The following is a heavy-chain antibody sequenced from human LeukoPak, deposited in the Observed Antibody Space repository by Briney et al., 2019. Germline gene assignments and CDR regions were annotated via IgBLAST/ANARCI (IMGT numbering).Heavy chain of an antibody. CDR2: IYTSGST. Sequence: SQTLSLTCTASGGSISSGSYYWSWIRQPAGKGLEWIGRIYTSGSTNYNPSLKSPVTISVDTSKNQFSLKLSSVTAADTAVYYCASSTVKLDNWGQGTLVTVSS. CDR3: ASSTVKLDN. D-gene: IGHD4-17*01. CDR1: GGSISSGSYY. J-gene: IGHJ4*02. V-gene: IGHV4-61*02.